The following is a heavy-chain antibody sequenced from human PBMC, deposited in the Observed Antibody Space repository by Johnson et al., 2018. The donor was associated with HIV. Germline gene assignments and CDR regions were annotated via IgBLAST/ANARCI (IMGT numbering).Heavy chain of an antibody. CDR2: IRFDGSNK. CDR1: GFTFSDYY. CDR3: ARGGLLSPDAFDI. V-gene: IGHV3-30*02. D-gene: IGHD2-21*02. Sequence: QVQLVESGGGLVQPGGSLRLSCAASGFTFSDYYMSWIRQAPGKGLEWVSFIRFDGSNKYYADSVKGRFTISRDNSKNTLYLQMNSLRAEDTAVYYCARGGLLSPDAFDIWGQGTMVTVSS. J-gene: IGHJ3*02.